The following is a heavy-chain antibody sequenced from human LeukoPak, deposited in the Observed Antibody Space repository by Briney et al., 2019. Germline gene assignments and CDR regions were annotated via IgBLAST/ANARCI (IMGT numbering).Heavy chain of an antibody. D-gene: IGHD3-10*01. CDR3: ARDSTYYYDSGSSGPHYFDN. CDR2: ISSGGTYE. V-gene: IGHV3-30*01. Sequence: GSLRLSCAASGFTFSNYAMHRVRQAPGKGLEWVSLISSGGTYEYYADSVKGRFTISRDNSKKTLYLQLNSLRAEDTAVYYCARDSTYYYDSGSSGPHYFDNWGQGTLVTVSS. J-gene: IGHJ4*02. CDR1: GFTFSNYA.